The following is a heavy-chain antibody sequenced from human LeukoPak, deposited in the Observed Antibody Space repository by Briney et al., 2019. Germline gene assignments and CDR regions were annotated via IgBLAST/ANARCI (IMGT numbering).Heavy chain of an antibody. D-gene: IGHD3-22*01. CDR3: ARHKSAFDSSGYLIY. CDR1: GGSISSYY. Sequence: SETLSLTCTVSGGSISSYYWSWIRQPPGKGLEWIGYIYYSGSTNYHPSLKSRVTISVDTSKNQFSLKLTSVTAADTAVYYCARHKSAFDSSGYLIYWGQGTLVTVSS. J-gene: IGHJ4*02. V-gene: IGHV4-59*08. CDR2: IYYSGST.